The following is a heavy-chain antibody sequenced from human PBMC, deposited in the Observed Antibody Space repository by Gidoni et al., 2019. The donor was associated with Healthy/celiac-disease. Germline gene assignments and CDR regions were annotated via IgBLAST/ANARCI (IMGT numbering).Heavy chain of an antibody. J-gene: IGHJ6*02. CDR3: ARDGLGTYYSGSGSWRGMDV. V-gene: IGHV1-2*04. Sequence: VQLVQSGAEVTKPGASVTVSCKASGYTFSDYYFHWVRQAPGQGLEWMGWINPNSGGTNFAQRFHGYGTMTRDKSISTAYMELSRLRSDDTAVYYCARDGLGTYYSGSGSWRGMDVWGQGTTVTVSS. CDR2: INPNSGGT. D-gene: IGHD3-10*01. CDR1: GYTFSDYY.